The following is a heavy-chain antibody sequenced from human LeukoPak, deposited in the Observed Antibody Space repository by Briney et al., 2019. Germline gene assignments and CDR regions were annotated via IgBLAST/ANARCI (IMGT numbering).Heavy chain of an antibody. CDR2: ILYDGNNK. D-gene: IGHD4-23*01. CDR1: GFTFSSYA. V-gene: IGHV3-30*02. Sequence: PGGSLRLSCAASGFTFSSYAMHWVRQAPGKGLEWVAFILYDGNNKNYADSAKGRFTISRDNSKDTLYLQMNSLRAEDTAVYYCAKGDDYGANTRLPKYNWFDPWGQGTLVTVSS. CDR3: AKGDDYGANTRLPKYNWFDP. J-gene: IGHJ5*02.